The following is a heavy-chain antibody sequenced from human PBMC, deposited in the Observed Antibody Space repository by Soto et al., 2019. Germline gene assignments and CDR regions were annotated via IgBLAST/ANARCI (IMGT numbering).Heavy chain of an antibody. Sequence: SETLSLTCTVSGGSISSYYWSWIRRPPGKGLEWIGYIYYSGSTNYNPSLKSRVTISVDTSKNQFSLKLSSVTAADTAVYYCARNQYSSSSDYFDYWGQGTLVTVSS. CDR1: GGSISSYY. V-gene: IGHV4-59*01. CDR2: IYYSGST. J-gene: IGHJ4*02. CDR3: ARNQYSSSSDYFDY. D-gene: IGHD6-6*01.